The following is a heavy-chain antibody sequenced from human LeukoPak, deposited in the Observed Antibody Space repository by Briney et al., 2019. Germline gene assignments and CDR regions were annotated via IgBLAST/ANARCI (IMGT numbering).Heavy chain of an antibody. Sequence: ASVKVSCKASGYTFTSYGISWVRQAPGQGLEWMGWISAYNGNTNYAQKLQGRVTMTTDTSTSTAYMELRSLRSDDTAVYYCARGYYDFWSGYPTRAFDIWGQGTMVTVSS. CDR1: GYTFTSYG. CDR3: ARGYYDFWSGYPTRAFDI. CDR2: ISAYNGNT. V-gene: IGHV1-18*01. J-gene: IGHJ3*02. D-gene: IGHD3-3*01.